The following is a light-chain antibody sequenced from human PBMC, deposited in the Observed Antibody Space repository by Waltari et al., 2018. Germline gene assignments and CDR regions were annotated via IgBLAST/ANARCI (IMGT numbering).Light chain of an antibody. CDR2: RTS. CDR1: QTINTW. Sequence: DIQMTQSPSTLSASVGDRVTITCRASQTINTWLAWYQQKPGKAPNLLIYRTSTLESGVPSRFSGSGSGTEFTLTISSLQPDDFATYYCQQAWTFGQGIKVEIK. CDR3: QQAWT. J-gene: IGKJ1*01. V-gene: IGKV1-5*03.